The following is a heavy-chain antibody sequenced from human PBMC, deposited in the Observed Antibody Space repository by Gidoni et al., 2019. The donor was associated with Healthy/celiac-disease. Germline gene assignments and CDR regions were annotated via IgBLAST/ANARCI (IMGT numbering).Heavy chain of an antibody. CDR3: ARLQCSSSCHVGY. J-gene: IGHJ4*02. CDR2: IYYSGST. Sequence: QLQLQESGPGLVQPSETLSLTCTVSGGTISSSSYYWGWSRQPPGKGLEWIGSIYYSGSTYYNPSLKSRVTISVDTSKNQFSLKLSSVTAADTAVYYCARLQCSSSCHVGYWGQGTLVTVSS. CDR1: GGTISSSSYY. D-gene: IGHD6-13*01. V-gene: IGHV4-39*01.